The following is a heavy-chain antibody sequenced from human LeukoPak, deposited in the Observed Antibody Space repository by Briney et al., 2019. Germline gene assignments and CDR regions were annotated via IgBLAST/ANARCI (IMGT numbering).Heavy chain of an antibody. J-gene: IGHJ5*02. V-gene: IGHV4-30-2*01. D-gene: IGHD2-8*02. Sequence: SETLSLTCAVSGVSISSGGYYWSWIRQPPGKGLEWIGYIYHSGSSYYNPSLNSRVTLSADRSKNQFSLKLTSVTAADTAVYYCARASGADEMYNWFDPWGQGTLVIVSS. CDR3: ARASGADEMYNWFDP. CDR1: GVSISSGGYY. CDR2: IYHSGSS.